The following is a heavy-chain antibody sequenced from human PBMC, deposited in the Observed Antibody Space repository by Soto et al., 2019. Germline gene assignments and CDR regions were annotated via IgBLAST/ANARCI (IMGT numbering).Heavy chain of an antibody. Sequence: SETLSLTCTVSGGSINNSSFHWGWVRQPPGKRLEWIGSIYYSGSAYYNPSLKSRLTISVDTSKNQFSLNLSSVTAADTAVYFCARRPLVRGIIPYYFDSWGQGTLVTVSS. CDR2: IYYSGSA. D-gene: IGHD3-10*01. CDR3: ARRPLVRGIIPYYFDS. CDR1: GGSINNSSFH. J-gene: IGHJ4*02. V-gene: IGHV4-39*01.